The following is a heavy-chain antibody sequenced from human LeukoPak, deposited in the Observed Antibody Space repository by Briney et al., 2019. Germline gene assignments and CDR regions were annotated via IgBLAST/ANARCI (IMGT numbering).Heavy chain of an antibody. CDR3: ASGVYDYVWGSYRPGDY. CDR1: GGSISSYY. D-gene: IGHD3-16*02. CDR2: IYYSGST. V-gene: IGHV4-59*01. Sequence: SETLSLTCTVSGGSISSYYWSWIRQPPGKGLEWIGYIYYSGSTNYNPSLKSRVTISVDTSKNQFSLKLSSVTAADTAVYYCASGVYDYVWGSYRPGDYWGQGTLVTVSS. J-gene: IGHJ4*02.